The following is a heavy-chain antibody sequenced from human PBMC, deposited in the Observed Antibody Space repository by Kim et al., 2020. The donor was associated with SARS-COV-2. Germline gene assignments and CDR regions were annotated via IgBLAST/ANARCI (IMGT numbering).Heavy chain of an antibody. J-gene: IGHJ3*02. V-gene: IGHV4-59*01. Sequence: NPTLKSRVTLSVDTYKNQCSLKLSSVTAADTAVYYCAREGARGFDAFDIWGQGTMVTVSS. CDR3: AREGARGFDAFDI. D-gene: IGHD3-16*01.